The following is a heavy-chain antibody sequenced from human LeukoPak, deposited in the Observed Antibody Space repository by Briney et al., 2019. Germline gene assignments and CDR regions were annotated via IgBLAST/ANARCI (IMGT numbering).Heavy chain of an antibody. CDR3: ARGLNSFDF. Sequence: PGGSLRLSCAASGFTFSDHYMDWVRQAPGKGLEWVGRTRNKANSYTTEYAASVRGRFTISRDESKNSLYLQMNSLKTEDTAVYYCARGLNSFDFWGQGTLVTVSS. V-gene: IGHV3-72*01. CDR1: GFTFSDHY. J-gene: IGHJ4*02. CDR2: TRNKANSYTT. D-gene: IGHD4-23*01.